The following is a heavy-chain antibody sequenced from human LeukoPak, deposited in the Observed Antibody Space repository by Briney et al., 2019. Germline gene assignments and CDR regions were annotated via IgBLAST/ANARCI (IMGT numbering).Heavy chain of an antibody. Sequence: PSETLSLTCTVSGGSISRHYGSWIRQPPGKGLEWIGYIYYSGSTNYNLSLKSRVTISVVTSKSQVSLKLSSVTAADTAVYYCARETYYYDSSGYNQFMDVWGKGTTVTVSS. CDR1: GGSISRHY. V-gene: IGHV4-59*11. CDR2: IYYSGST. D-gene: IGHD3-22*01. CDR3: ARETYYYDSSGYNQFMDV. J-gene: IGHJ6*03.